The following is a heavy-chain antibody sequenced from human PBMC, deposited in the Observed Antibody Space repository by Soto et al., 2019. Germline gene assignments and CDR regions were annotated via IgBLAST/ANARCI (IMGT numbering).Heavy chain of an antibody. CDR2: MSTYNGNT. Sequence: QVQLVQSGAEVKKPGASVKVSCKASGYTFITYGVSWVRQAPGQGLDWLGWMSTYNGNTRYAERLQGRVTMTTDTTTNTAYMELRNLRSNDTAVYYCARGPTDYYDNSANYFLDYWGQGNLVTVSS. V-gene: IGHV1-18*01. J-gene: IGHJ4*02. CDR3: ARGPTDYYDNSANYFLDY. CDR1: GYTFITYG. D-gene: IGHD3-22*01.